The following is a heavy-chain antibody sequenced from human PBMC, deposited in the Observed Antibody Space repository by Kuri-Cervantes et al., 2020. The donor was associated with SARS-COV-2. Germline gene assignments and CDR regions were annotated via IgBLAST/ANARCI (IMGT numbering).Heavy chain of an antibody. V-gene: IGHV1-8*01. CDR3: ARRFYGSSWYNYYYYGMDV. D-gene: IGHD6-13*01. Sequence: GESLKISCKASGYTFTSYDINWVRQATGQGLEWMGWMNPNSGNTGYAQKFQGRVTMTRNTSISTAYMELNSLRSEDTAVYYCARRFYGSSWYNYYYYGMDVWGQGTTVTVSS. CDR1: GYTFTSYD. CDR2: MNPNSGNT. J-gene: IGHJ6*02.